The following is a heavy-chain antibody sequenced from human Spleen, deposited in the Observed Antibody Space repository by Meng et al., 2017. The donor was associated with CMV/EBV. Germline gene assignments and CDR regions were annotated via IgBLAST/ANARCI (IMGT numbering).Heavy chain of an antibody. D-gene: IGHD2-2*01. CDR1: GFVFTTYW. V-gene: IGHV3-23*01. CDR3: AKGGGRVVPAAHYYYGMDV. Sequence: GVLKISCAASGFVFTTYWMGWVRQAPGKGLEWVSAISGSGGSTYYADSVKGLFTISRDNSNNTLYLQMNSLRAEDTAVYYCAKGGGRVVPAAHYYYGMDVWGQGTTVTVSS. J-gene: IGHJ6*02. CDR2: ISGSGGST.